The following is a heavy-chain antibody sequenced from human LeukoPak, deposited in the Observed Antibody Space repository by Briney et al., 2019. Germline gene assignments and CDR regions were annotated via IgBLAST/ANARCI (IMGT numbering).Heavy chain of an antibody. Sequence: GASVKVSCKASGGTFSSYAISWVRQAPGQGLEWMGGIIPIFGTANYAQKFQGRVTITTDESTSTAYMELSSLRSEDTAVYYCARDGYWDRGSMDVWGKGTTVTVSS. J-gene: IGHJ6*03. V-gene: IGHV1-69*05. D-gene: IGHD6-25*01. CDR2: IIPIFGTA. CDR3: ARDGYWDRGSMDV. CDR1: GGTFSSYA.